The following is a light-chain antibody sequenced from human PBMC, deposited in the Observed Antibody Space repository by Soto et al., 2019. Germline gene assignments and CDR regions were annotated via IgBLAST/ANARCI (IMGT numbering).Light chain of an antibody. Sequence: EIVMTQSPATLSVSPGERATLSCRASQSVSSNLAWYQQKPGQAPRLLIYGSSTGATGIPARFSGSGSGTEFTLTISSLQPEDFAVYYCQQYNNWPRTFGQGTKVEIK. J-gene: IGKJ1*01. CDR2: GSS. V-gene: IGKV3-15*01. CDR3: QQYNNWPRT. CDR1: QSVSSN.